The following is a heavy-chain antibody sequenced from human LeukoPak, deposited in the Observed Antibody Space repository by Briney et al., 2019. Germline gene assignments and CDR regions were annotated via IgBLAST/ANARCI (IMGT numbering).Heavy chain of an antibody. CDR3: ARDPSSGYPQGWFDP. V-gene: IGHV4-34*01. J-gene: IGHJ5*02. CDR2: INHSGST. CDR1: GGSFSGYY. Sequence: SETLSLTCAVYGGSFSGYYWSWIRQPPGKGLEWIGEINHSGSTNYNPSLKSRVTISVDTSKNQFSLELRSVTAADTAVYYCARDPSSGYPQGWFDPWGQGTLVTVSS. D-gene: IGHD3-22*01.